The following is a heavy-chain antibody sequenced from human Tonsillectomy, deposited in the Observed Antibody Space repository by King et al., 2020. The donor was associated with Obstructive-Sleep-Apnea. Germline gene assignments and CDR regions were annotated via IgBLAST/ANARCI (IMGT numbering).Heavy chain of an antibody. CDR2: INHSGST. CDR1: GGSFSDYY. D-gene: IGHD6-13*01. V-gene: IGHV4-34*01. CDR3: ARGSGAADVNWFDP. Sequence: VQLQQWGAGLLKPSETLSLTCAVYGGSFSDYYWSWIRQPPGKGLEWSGEINHSGSTNYNPSLKSRVTISVDMSKNQFSLKLTSVAAADTAVYYCARGSGAADVNWFDPWGQGAPVTVSS. J-gene: IGHJ5*02.